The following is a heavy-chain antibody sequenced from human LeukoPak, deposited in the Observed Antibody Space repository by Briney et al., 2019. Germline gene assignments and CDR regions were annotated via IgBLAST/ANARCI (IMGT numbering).Heavy chain of an antibody. CDR3: ASERTVDTAMVT. J-gene: IGHJ4*02. Sequence: PSETLSLTCAVSGGSISSGGYSWSWIRQPPGKGLEWIGYIYHGGSTYYNPSLKSRVTISVDRSKNQFSLKLSSVTAADTAVYYCASERTVDTAMVTWGQGTLVTVSS. CDR1: GGSISSGGYS. CDR2: IYHGGST. V-gene: IGHV4-30-2*01. D-gene: IGHD5-18*01.